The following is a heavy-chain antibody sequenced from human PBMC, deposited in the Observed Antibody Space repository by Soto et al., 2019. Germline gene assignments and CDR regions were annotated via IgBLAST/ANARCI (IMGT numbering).Heavy chain of an antibody. D-gene: IGHD6-13*01. CDR2: INHSGST. Sequence: SETLSLTCAVYGGSFSGYYWSWIRQPPGKGLEWIGEINHSGSTNYNPSLKSRVTISVDTSKNQFSLKLSSVTAADTAVYYCARLSIAAAGYYYYGMDVWGQGTTVTVSS. CDR1: GGSFSGYY. J-gene: IGHJ6*02. CDR3: ARLSIAAAGYYYYGMDV. V-gene: IGHV4-34*01.